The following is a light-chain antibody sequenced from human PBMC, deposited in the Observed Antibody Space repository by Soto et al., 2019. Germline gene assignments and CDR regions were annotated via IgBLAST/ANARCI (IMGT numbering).Light chain of an antibody. J-gene: IGKJ2*01. V-gene: IGKV3-20*01. CDR3: QQYSISPPT. Sequence: EIVLTQSPGTLSVSPGERVTLSCRASQSVSDNFLAWYLQKPGQAPRLLIYGASNRAAGTPDRFDGSGSGADFTLTINRLEPEDFAVYYCQQYSISPPTFAKGTKLEIK. CDR2: GAS. CDR1: QSVSDNF.